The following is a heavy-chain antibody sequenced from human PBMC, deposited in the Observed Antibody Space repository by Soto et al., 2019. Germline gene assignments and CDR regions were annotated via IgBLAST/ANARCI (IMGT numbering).Heavy chain of an antibody. CDR2: IYWDDDK. Sequence: SGPTLVNPTQTLTLTCTFSGFSLSTSGVGVGWIRQPPGKALEWLALIYWDDDKRYSPSLKSRLTITKDTSKNQVVLTMTNMDPVDTATYYCAHGNVLLWFGELIPPPIDPWGQGTLVTVSS. CDR3: AHGNVLLWFGELIPPPIDP. D-gene: IGHD3-10*01. CDR1: GFSLSTSGVG. V-gene: IGHV2-5*02. J-gene: IGHJ5*02.